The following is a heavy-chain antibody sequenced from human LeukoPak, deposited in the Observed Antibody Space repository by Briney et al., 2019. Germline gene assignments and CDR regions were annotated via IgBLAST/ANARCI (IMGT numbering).Heavy chain of an antibody. D-gene: IGHD3-10*01. CDR3: AKEGYYYGPKYFQH. CDR1: GFTLSYYG. J-gene: IGHJ1*01. Sequence: PGGSLRLSCGVSGFTLSYYGMHWVRQAPGKGLEWVAFIQFDGSNTYYADSVKGRFTISRDNSKNTLYLQMNSLRAEDTAVYYCAKEGYYYGPKYFQHWGQGTLVTVSS. V-gene: IGHV3-30*02. CDR2: IQFDGSNT.